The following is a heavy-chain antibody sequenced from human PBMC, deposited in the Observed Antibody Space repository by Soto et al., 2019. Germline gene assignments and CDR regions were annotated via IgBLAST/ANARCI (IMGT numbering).Heavy chain of an antibody. J-gene: IGHJ5*02. D-gene: IGHD2-21*01. CDR3: VHEYSSSNWIGP. V-gene: IGHV2-5*01. Sequence: SGPTLVNPTQTLTLTCTFSGFSLTTSGVGVGWIRQSPGKALEWLALVYWNHDKRYNSSLKTRLTISKDTSKNQVVLTMADMDPVDTATYFCVHEYSSSNWIGPWGQGTLVPVP. CDR2: VYWNHDK. CDR1: GFSLTTSGVG.